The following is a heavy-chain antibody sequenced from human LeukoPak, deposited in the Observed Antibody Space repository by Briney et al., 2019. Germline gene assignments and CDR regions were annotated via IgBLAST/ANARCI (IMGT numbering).Heavy chain of an antibody. CDR3: AKATVGKWFDP. CDR2: IYHSWIT. J-gene: IGHJ5*02. Sequence: SETLSLTCTVSGGSINSYYWSWIRQPPGKGLEWIGYIYHSWITNYNPSLKSRVTMSVDTSKNQFSLKLSSVTAADTAVYYCAKATVGKWFDPWGQGTLVTASS. D-gene: IGHD4-23*01. V-gene: IGHV4-59*01. CDR1: GGSINSYY.